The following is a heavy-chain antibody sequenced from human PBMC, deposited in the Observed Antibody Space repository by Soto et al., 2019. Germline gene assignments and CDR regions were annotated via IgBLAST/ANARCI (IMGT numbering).Heavy chain of an antibody. Sequence: PSETLSLTCTVSGGSISSSSYYWGWIRQPPGKGLEWIGSIYYSGSTYYNPSLKSRVTISVDTSKNQFSLKLSSVTAADTAVYYCARLAVAASNWFDPWRQGTLVTVSS. D-gene: IGHD6-19*01. CDR1: GGSISSSSYY. CDR2: IYYSGST. J-gene: IGHJ5*02. CDR3: ARLAVAASNWFDP. V-gene: IGHV4-39*01.